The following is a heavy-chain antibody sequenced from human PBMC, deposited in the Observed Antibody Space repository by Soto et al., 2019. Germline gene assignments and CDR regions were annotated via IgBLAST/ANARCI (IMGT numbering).Heavy chain of an antibody. CDR3: GKGKELGVVRYGLDA. CDR2: FGGDENYT. J-gene: IGHJ6*02. Sequence: GGSLRLSCGASGFSVKRYWMHWVRQAPGKGLVWLSRFGGDENYTDYADSVRGRFTISRDVAKNTIYLQMNSLRAEDTAVYYCGKGKELGVVRYGLDAWGQGTTVTVSS. CDR1: GFSVKRYW. V-gene: IGHV3-74*01. D-gene: IGHD3-3*01.